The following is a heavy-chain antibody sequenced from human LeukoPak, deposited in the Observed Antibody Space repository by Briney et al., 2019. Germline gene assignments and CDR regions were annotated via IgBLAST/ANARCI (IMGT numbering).Heavy chain of an antibody. Sequence: PSETLSLTCAVSGGSIVGSYFYWGWIRQPPGKGLEWIGSINHSGNTYYNPSLKSRVTISVDTSKNQFSLKLSSVTAADTAVYYCARPTVGDTTGFDYWGQGTLVTVSS. D-gene: IGHD1-26*01. V-gene: IGHV4-39*01. CDR1: GGSIVGSYFY. J-gene: IGHJ4*02. CDR2: INHSGNT. CDR3: ARPTVGDTTGFDY.